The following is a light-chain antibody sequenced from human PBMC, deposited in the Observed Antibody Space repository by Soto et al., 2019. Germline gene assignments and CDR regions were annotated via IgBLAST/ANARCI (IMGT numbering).Light chain of an antibody. V-gene: IGKV3-20*01. CDR3: QQYVSSPLFT. CDR1: QSVRSSY. J-gene: IGKJ3*01. CDR2: GAS. Sequence: EIVLTQSPGTLSLSPGERATLSCRARQSVRSSYLAWYQQKPGQAPRHLIYGASSRATGIPDRFRGSGSGTDFTLNISILEPEDFAVYYCQQYVSSPLFTFGPGTKVDIK.